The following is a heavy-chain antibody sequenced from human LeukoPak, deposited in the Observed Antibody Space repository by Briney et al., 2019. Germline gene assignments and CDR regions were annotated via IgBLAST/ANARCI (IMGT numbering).Heavy chain of an antibody. CDR3: ARVSSSWYFWYFDL. D-gene: IGHD6-13*01. V-gene: IGHV3-20*04. CDR1: GFIFSSYW. Sequence: GGSLRLSCAASGFIFSSYWMHWVRQVPGKGLEWVSGINWNGGSTGYADSVKGRFTISRDNAKNSLYLQMNSLRAEDTALYYCARVSSSWYFWYFDLWGRGTLVTVSS. J-gene: IGHJ2*01. CDR2: INWNGGST.